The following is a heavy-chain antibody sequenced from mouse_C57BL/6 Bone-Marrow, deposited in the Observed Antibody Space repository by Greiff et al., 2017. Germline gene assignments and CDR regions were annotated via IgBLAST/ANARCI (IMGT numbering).Heavy chain of an antibody. CDR3: ARSYYDYGDY. D-gene: IGHD2-4*01. Sequence: QVQLKQSGAELVRPGASVKLSCKASGYTFTDYYINWVKQRPGQGLEWIARIYPGSGNTYYNEKFKGKATLTAEKSSSTAYMQLSSLTSEDSAVYYCARSYYDYGDYWGQGTSGTVSS. V-gene: IGHV1-76*01. J-gene: IGHJ4*01. CDR1: GYTFTDYY. CDR2: IYPGSGNT.